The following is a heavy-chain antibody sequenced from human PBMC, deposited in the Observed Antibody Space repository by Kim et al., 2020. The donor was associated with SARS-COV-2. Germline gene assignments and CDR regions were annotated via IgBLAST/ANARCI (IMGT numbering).Heavy chain of an antibody. V-gene: IGHV4-39*01. CDR3: ARLPRSSWYYFDY. Sequence: SETLSLTCTVSGGSISSSSYYWGWIRQPPGKGLEWIGSIYYSGSTYYNPSLKSRVTISVDTSKNQFSLKLSSVTAADTAVYYCARLPRSSWYYFDYWGQGTLVTVSS. D-gene: IGHD6-13*01. J-gene: IGHJ4*02. CDR1: GGSISSSSYY. CDR2: IYYSGST.